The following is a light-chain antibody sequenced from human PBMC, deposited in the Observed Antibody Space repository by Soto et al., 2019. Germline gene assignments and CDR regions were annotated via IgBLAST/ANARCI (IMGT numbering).Light chain of an antibody. CDR2: EVI. CDR3: SSYTTSTTQV. J-gene: IGLJ2*01. CDR1: SSDVGSYNY. Sequence: QSALTQPASVSGSPGQSITISCTGTSSDVGSYNYVSWYQQHPGKAPKLMIYEVINRPSGVSDRFSGSKSGKTASLTIFGLQAEDEADYYCSSYTTSTTQVFGGGTKVTVL. V-gene: IGLV2-14*01.